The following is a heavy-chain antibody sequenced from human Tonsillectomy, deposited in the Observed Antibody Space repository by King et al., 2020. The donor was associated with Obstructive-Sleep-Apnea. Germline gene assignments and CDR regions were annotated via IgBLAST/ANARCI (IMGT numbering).Heavy chain of an antibody. Sequence: VQLQESGPGLVKPSETLSLTCTVSGGSISIYYWSWIGQPAGKGLEGIGLFYTSGSTNYNPSLKSRYTMSVDTSKNQFSLKLSPVTAADTAVYYCARGYCSGGSCVSYNWFDPWGQGTLVTVSS. CDR2: FYTSGST. CDR3: ARGYCSGGSCVSYNWFDP. V-gene: IGHV4-4*07. J-gene: IGHJ5*02. D-gene: IGHD2-15*01. CDR1: GGSISIYY.